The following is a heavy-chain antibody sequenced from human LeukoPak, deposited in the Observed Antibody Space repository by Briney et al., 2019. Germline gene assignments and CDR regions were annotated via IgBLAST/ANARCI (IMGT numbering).Heavy chain of an antibody. D-gene: IGHD3-16*02. Sequence: PSETLSLTCTVSGGSISSGDSYWSWIRQPPGKGLEWIGYIYYSGSTNYNPSLKSRVTISVDTSKNQFSLKLSSVTAADTAVYYCARGIGVTTYYDYVWGSYRSASFDYWGQGTLVTVSS. J-gene: IGHJ4*02. CDR3: ARGIGVTTYYDYVWGSYRSASFDY. V-gene: IGHV4-61*08. CDR2: IYYSGST. CDR1: GGSISSGDSY.